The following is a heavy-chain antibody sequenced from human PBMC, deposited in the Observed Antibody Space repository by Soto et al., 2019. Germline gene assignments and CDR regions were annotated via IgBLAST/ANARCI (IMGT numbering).Heavy chain of an antibody. J-gene: IGHJ4*02. CDR2: IRDKANSYTT. Sequence: EVQLVESGGGLVQPGGSLRLSCAATGFTFSDHYMDWVRQAPGKGLEWVGLIRDKANSYTTEYAASVRGRFTISGDESKNSVYLQTNSLKTEDTVVYYCAILPGSGRSVDYWGQGTLVTVSS. V-gene: IGHV3-72*01. CDR1: GFTFSDHY. D-gene: IGHD3-10*01. CDR3: AILPGSGRSVDY.